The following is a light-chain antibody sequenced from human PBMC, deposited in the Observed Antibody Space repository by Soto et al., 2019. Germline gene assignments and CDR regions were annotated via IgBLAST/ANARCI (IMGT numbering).Light chain of an antibody. CDR3: QQRLSWPGV. CDR2: DPS. CDR1: QNINTY. J-gene: IGKJ4*01. V-gene: IGKV3-11*01. Sequence: EIVLRQSPDTLSLSLGDRATLSCRASQNINTYLVWYQQKPGQAPRLLIYDPSKRATGTPDRFSGSGSGTDFALTSSSLAPEDSALYYGQQRLSWPGVFGGGTEVQIK.